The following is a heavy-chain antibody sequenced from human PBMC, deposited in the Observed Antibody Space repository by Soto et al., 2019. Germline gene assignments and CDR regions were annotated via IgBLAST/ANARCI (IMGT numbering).Heavy chain of an antibody. CDR3: ARGSGWTGNIYYYYGMDV. J-gene: IGHJ6*02. V-gene: IGHV3-74*01. D-gene: IGHD6-19*01. Sequence: EVQLVESGGGLVQPGGSLRLSCAASGFTFSSYWMHWVRQAPGKGLVWVSRINSDGSSTSYADSVKGRFTISRDNAKNTXXRQMNSLRAEDTAVYYCARGSGWTGNIYYYYGMDVWGQGTTVTVSS. CDR1: GFTFSSYW. CDR2: INSDGSST.